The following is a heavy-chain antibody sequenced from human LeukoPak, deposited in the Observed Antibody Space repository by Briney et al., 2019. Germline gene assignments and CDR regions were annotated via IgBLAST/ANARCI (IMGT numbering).Heavy chain of an antibody. V-gene: IGHV4-59*01. CDR1: GGSISSYY. J-gene: IGHJ4*02. Sequence: SETLSLTCTVSGGSISSYYWSWIRQPPGKGLEWIGYIYYSGSTNYNASLTNRVTVSVDTSKNQFSLKLSSATAADTAVYYCAREVGYCSGGSCYSYFDYWGQGTLVTVSS. D-gene: IGHD2-15*01. CDR2: IYYSGST. CDR3: AREVGYCSGGSCYSYFDY.